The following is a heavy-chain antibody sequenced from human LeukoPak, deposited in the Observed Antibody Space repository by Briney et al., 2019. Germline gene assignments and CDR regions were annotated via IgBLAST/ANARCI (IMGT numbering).Heavy chain of an antibody. Sequence: GGSLTLSCAASGFTFSSYTMNWVRQAPGKGPEWVSSITSSSSYIYYADSVKGRFTISRDNARNSLYLQMNSLRAEDTAVYYCARVVWGWDTAMPTPFDYWGQGTLVTVSS. J-gene: IGHJ4*02. CDR3: ARVVWGWDTAMPTPFDY. D-gene: IGHD5-18*01. CDR1: GFTFSSYT. V-gene: IGHV3-21*01. CDR2: ITSSSSYI.